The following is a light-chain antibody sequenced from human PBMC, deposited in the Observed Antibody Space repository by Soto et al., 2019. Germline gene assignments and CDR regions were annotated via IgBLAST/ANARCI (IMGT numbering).Light chain of an antibody. Sequence: QSVLTQPPSASGTPGQRVTISCSGSTPNIGTHYVSWYQHLPGTAPKLLIHRNDQRPSGVPDRISASRSGTSAALAISGLRSDDEGDYYCAAWDDTLSGYVFGGGTKLTVL. CDR1: TPNIGTHY. J-gene: IGLJ1*01. V-gene: IGLV1-47*01. CDR3: AAWDDTLSGYV. CDR2: RND.